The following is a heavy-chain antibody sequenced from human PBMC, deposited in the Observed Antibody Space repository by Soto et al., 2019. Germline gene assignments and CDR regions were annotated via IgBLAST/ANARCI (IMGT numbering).Heavy chain of an antibody. J-gene: IGHJ6*02. CDR3: AKDHARYCSGGSCYSGGMDV. V-gene: IGHV3-30*18. D-gene: IGHD2-15*01. Sequence: QVQLVESGGGVVQPGRSLRLSCAASGFTFSSYGMHWVRQAPGKGLEWVAVISYDGSNKYYADSVKGRFTISRDNSKNTLYLQMNSLRAEETAVYYCAKDHARYCSGGSCYSGGMDVWGQGTTVTVSS. CDR2: ISYDGSNK. CDR1: GFTFSSYG.